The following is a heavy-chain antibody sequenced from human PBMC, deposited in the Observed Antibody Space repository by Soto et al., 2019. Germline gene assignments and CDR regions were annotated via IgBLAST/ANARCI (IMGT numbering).Heavy chain of an antibody. CDR1: GDSISTNSAG. J-gene: IGHJ4*02. Sequence: PSQTLSLTCAISGDSISTNSAGWNWIRQSPSRGLEWLGRTYYRSKWFTDYAVSVKNRITINPDTSKNQISLQLNSVTPEDTAVYYCARGGGVLDYWGQGALVTVSS. CDR2: TYYRSKWFT. D-gene: IGHD3-16*01. CDR3: ARGGGVLDY. V-gene: IGHV6-1*01.